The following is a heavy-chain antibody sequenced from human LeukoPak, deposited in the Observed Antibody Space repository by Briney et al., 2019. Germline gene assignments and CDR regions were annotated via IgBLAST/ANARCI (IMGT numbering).Heavy chain of an antibody. CDR3: ATVPRYYDSILDYYFDY. CDR2: ISAYNGNT. V-gene: IGHV1-18*01. J-gene: IGHJ4*02. D-gene: IGHD3-22*01. Sequence: ASVKVSCKASGYTFTSYGISWVRQAPGQGLEWMGWISAYNGNTNYAQKLQGRVTMTTDTSTSTAYMELSSLRSEDTAVYYCATVPRYYDSILDYYFDYWGQGTLVTVSS. CDR1: GYTFTSYG.